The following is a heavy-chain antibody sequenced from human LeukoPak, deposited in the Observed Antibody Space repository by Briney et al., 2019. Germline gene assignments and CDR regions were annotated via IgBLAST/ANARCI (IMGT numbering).Heavy chain of an antibody. CDR1: GFTFSSYA. Sequence: GGSLRLSCAASGFTFSSYAMSWVRQAPGKGLEWVAVISYDGSNKYYADSVKGRFTISRDNSKNTLYLQMNSLRAEDTAVYYCAKVQFSGYVDYWGQGTLVTVSS. D-gene: IGHD1-26*01. V-gene: IGHV3-30*18. CDR3: AKVQFSGYVDY. CDR2: ISYDGSNK. J-gene: IGHJ4*02.